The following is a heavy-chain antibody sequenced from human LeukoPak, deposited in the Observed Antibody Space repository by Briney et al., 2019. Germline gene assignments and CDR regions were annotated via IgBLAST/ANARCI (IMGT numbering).Heavy chain of an antibody. Sequence: GGSLRLSCAASGFTFSSYWMHWVRQAPGKGLVWVPRINSDGSSTSYADSVKGRFTISRDNAKNSLYLQMNSLRAEDTAVYYCARGMFSSSSSWDDAFDIWGQGTMVTVSS. J-gene: IGHJ3*02. V-gene: IGHV3-74*01. CDR1: GFTFSSYW. CDR3: ARGMFSSSSSWDDAFDI. CDR2: INSDGSST. D-gene: IGHD6-13*01.